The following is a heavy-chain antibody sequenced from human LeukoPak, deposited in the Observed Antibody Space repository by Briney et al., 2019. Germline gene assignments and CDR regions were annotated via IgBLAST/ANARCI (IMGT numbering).Heavy chain of an antibody. D-gene: IGHD2-2*01. Sequence: GGSLRLXCAASGFTFSSYGMHWVRQAPGKGLEWVAFIRYDGSNKYYADSVKGRFTISRDNSKNTLYLQMNSLRAEDTAVYYCAKTTGYQLPSSCYYYYYMDVWGKGTTVTVSS. CDR2: IRYDGSNK. V-gene: IGHV3-30*02. CDR3: AKTTGYQLPSSCYYYYYMDV. CDR1: GFTFSSYG. J-gene: IGHJ6*03.